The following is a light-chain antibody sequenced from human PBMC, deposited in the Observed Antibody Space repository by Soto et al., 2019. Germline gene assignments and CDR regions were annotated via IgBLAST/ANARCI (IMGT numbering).Light chain of an antibody. V-gene: IGKV1-5*01. CDR1: QSIGSW. J-gene: IGKJ1*01. Sequence: DIQMTQSPSTLSASVGDRVTITCWASQSIGSWLAWHQQKPGKAPKLLIYDGTYLESGVPSRFSGSGSGTEFTLTISSLQPDDSATYYCQQYESHSETFGQATKVEIK. CDR2: DGT. CDR3: QQYESHSET.